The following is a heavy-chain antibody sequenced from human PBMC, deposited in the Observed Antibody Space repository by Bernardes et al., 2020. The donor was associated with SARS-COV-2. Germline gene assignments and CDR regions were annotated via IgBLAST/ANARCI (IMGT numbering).Heavy chain of an antibody. CDR3: MRSKATRTDL. J-gene: IGHJ5*02. CDR1: GGSFSGYY. Sequence: TLSLTCAVSGGSFSGYYWGWIRQPPGKGLEWIGEINHAGSTNYNPSLKSRVTISLDTSKNQFSLKVTSMTAADTALYYCMRSKATRTDLWGQGALVTVSS. CDR2: INHAGST. V-gene: IGHV4-34*01.